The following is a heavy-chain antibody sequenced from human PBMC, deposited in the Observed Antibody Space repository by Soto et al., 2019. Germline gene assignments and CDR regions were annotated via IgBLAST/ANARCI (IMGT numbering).Heavy chain of an antibody. CDR1: GFTFSSYA. V-gene: IGHV3-23*01. Sequence: GGSLRLPCAASGFTFSSYAMSWVRQAPGKGLEWVSAISGSGGSTYYADSVKGRFTISRDNSKNTLYLQMNSLRAEDTAVYYCAKDRGKTYYYGSGSYYNEFDYWGQGTLVTVSS. J-gene: IGHJ4*02. D-gene: IGHD3-10*01. CDR2: ISGSGGST. CDR3: AKDRGKTYYYGSGSYYNEFDY.